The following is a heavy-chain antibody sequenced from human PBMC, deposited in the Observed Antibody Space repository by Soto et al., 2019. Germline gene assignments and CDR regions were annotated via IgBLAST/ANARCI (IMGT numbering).Heavy chain of an antibody. CDR2: IYPGDSDT. J-gene: IGHJ5*02. CDR1: GYSFTSYW. Sequence: ESLKISCKGSGYSFTSYWIGWVRQMPGKGLEWMGIIYPGDSDTRYSPSFQGQVTISADKSISTAYLQWSSLKASDTAMYYCARLSQLDLAPYNCFDPCGQRTLVTVSS. CDR3: ARLSQLDLAPYNCFDP. V-gene: IGHV5-51*01. D-gene: IGHD1-1*01.